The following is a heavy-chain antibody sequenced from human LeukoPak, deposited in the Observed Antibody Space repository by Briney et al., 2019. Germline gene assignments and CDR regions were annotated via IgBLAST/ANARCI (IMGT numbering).Heavy chain of an antibody. D-gene: IGHD5-18*01. V-gene: IGHV4-61*01. CDR3: ARGVEYSYGYPYFDY. J-gene: IGHJ4*02. Sequence: PSETLSLTCTVSVGSVSSGSYYWSWIRQPPGRGLEWVGYIYYSGSTNYNPSLKSRVTVSVDTSQNQFSLKLSSVTAADTAVYYCARGVEYSYGYPYFDYWGQGTLVTVSS. CDR2: IYYSGST. CDR1: VGSVSSGSYY.